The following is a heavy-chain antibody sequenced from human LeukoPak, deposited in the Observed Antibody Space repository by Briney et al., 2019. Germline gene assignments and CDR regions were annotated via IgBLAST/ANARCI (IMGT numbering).Heavy chain of an antibody. CDR1: GFTFSSYS. V-gene: IGHV3-21*01. CDR3: ARDVLLWFGEFN. D-gene: IGHD3-10*01. CDR2: ISSSSSYI. J-gene: IGHJ4*02. Sequence: GGSLRLSCAASGFTFSSYSMNWVRQAPGKGLEWVSSISSSSSYIYYADSVKGRFTISRDNAKNSLYLQMNSLRAEDTAVYYCARDVLLWFGEFNWGQGTLVTVSS.